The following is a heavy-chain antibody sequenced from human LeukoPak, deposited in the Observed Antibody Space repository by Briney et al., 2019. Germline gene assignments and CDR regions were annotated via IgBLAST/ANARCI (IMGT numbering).Heavy chain of an antibody. D-gene: IGHD3-9*01. CDR3: ARVTADWRIV. V-gene: IGHV4-39*06. J-gene: IGHJ4*02. CDR2: IYYTGST. CDR1: GDSISNPDSY. Sequence: SETLSLTCTVSGDSISNPDSYWGWSRQSPGTGLEWIGNIYYTGSTYHHPSLNGRVTISIDTSRNQFPLKMTSVTAADTAVYYCARVTADWRIVWGQGTLVTVSS.